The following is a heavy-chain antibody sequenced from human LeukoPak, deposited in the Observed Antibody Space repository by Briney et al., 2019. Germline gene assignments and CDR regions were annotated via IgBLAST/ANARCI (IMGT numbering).Heavy chain of an antibody. CDR1: GFTFTSYE. Sequence: GGSLRLSCAASGFTFTSYEMNWVRQAPWKGLEWVAVISYDGSNKYYADSVKGRFTISRDNSKNTLYLQMNSLRAEDTAVYYCAKERLGYCSGGSCSDAFDIWGQGTMVTVSS. CDR2: ISYDGSNK. CDR3: AKERLGYCSGGSCSDAFDI. J-gene: IGHJ3*02. D-gene: IGHD2-15*01. V-gene: IGHV3-30*18.